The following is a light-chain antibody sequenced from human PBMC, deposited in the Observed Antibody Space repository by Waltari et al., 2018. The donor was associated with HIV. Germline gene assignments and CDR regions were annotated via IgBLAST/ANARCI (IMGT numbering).Light chain of an antibody. CDR3: QQYGSSPPLT. CDR2: GAS. Sequence: EIVLTQSPGTLSLSPGERVTLSCRASQSVSSSYLAWYQQKPGQAPRLHIYGASSRATGIPDRFSGSGSGTDFTLTISRLEPEDFAVYYWQQYGSSPPLTFGGGTKVEIK. V-gene: IGKV3-20*01. CDR1: QSVSSSY. J-gene: IGKJ4*02.